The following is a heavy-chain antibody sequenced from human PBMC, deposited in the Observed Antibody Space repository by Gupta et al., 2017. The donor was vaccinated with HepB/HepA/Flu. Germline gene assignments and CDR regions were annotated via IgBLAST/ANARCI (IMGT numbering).Heavy chain of an antibody. CDR1: GGSISSSSYY. CDR3: ARQGIAAAAVRDWAFDL. D-gene: IGHD6-13*01. V-gene: IGHV4-39*01. Sequence: QLQLQESGPGLVKPSETLSLTCTVSGGSISSSSYYWGWIRQPPGKGLEWIGNIYYSGNTYYNPSLKSRVIISVDTSKNQFSLKLNSVTAADTAVYYCARQGIAAAAVRDWAFDLWGQGTMVTVSS. J-gene: IGHJ3*01. CDR2: IYYSGNT.